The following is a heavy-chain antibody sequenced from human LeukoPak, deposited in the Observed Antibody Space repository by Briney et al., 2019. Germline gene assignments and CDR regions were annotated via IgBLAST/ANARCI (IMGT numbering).Heavy chain of an antibody. Sequence: SETLSLTCTVSGGSISSYYWSWIRQPPGRGLEWIGYIYYSGSTNYNPSLKSRVTISVDTSKNQFSLKLSSVTAADTAVYYCARVGEGMVDFDYWGQGTLVTVSS. J-gene: IGHJ4*02. CDR3: ARVGEGMVDFDY. CDR2: IYYSGST. CDR1: GGSISSYY. D-gene: IGHD2-8*01. V-gene: IGHV4-59*01.